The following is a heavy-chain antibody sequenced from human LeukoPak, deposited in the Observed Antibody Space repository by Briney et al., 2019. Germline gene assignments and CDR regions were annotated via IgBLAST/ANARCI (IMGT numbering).Heavy chain of an antibody. CDR3: AKVPLIAAPKHFDY. D-gene: IGHD6-13*01. Sequence: GGSLRLSCAASGFTFSDYYMSWVRQAPGKGLEWVSAITGSGGSTYYADSVKGRFTISRDNSKNTLYLQMNRLRAEDTAVYYCAKVPLIAAPKHFDYWGPGTLVTVSS. CDR2: ITGSGGST. CDR1: GFTFSDYY. V-gene: IGHV3-23*01. J-gene: IGHJ4*02.